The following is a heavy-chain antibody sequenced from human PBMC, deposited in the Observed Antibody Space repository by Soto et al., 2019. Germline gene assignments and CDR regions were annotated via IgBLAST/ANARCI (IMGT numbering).Heavy chain of an antibody. J-gene: IGHJ4*02. CDR1: GGSFSGYY. V-gene: IGHV4-34*01. CDR2: INHSGST. Sequence: SETLSLTCAVYGGSFSGYYWSWIRQSPGKGLEWIGEINHSGSTNYNPTLKSRVAISVDTSKNQFSLALSSVTAADTAVYYCARGRTVTGPFSSFDYWGQGTLVTVSS. CDR3: ARGRTVTGPFSSFDY. D-gene: IGHD4-4*01.